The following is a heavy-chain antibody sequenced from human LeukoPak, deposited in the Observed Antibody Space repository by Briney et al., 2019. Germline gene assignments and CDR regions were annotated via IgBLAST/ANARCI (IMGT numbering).Heavy chain of an antibody. CDR2: ISSSSSYI. V-gene: IGHV3-21*01. J-gene: IGHJ5*02. Sequence: GGSLRLSCAASGFTFSSYSMNWVRQAPGKGLEWVSSISSSSSYIYYADSVKGRFTISRDNAKNSLYLQMNSLRAEDTAVYYCARDRNYYDSSGYYPAWFDPWGQGTLATVSS. D-gene: IGHD3-22*01. CDR3: ARDRNYYDSSGYYPAWFDP. CDR1: GFTFSSYS.